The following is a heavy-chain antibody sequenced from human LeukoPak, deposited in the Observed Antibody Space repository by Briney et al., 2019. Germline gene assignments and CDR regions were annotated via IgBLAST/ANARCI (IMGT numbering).Heavy chain of an antibody. CDR1: GFTFSTYW. V-gene: IGHV3-7*03. D-gene: IGHD4-17*01. Sequence: GGSLRLSCTASGFTFSTYWMSWVRQAPGEGLEWVANIKADGSVRFYVDSVEGRFTIFRDNAKNSLYLQMNSLRVEDTAMYYCARGEFGDLRYDYWGQGSLVTVSS. CDR3: ARGEFGDLRYDY. J-gene: IGHJ4*02. CDR2: IKADGSVR.